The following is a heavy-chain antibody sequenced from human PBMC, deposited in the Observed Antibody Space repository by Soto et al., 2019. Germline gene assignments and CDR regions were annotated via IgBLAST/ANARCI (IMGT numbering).Heavy chain of an antibody. D-gene: IGHD3-3*01. CDR2: IYSSGST. CDR1: GGTISGYY. V-gene: IGHV4-4*07. CDR3: ARGQRFSDLFDY. J-gene: IGHJ4*02. Sequence: PSETLSLTCTVTGGTISGYYWTWIRQSAGGGLEWIGRIYSSGSTNYNPSPKSRVTISLDTSMNHFSLRLSSVTAAHTAVYYCARGQRFSDLFDYCGQGPLVTVSS.